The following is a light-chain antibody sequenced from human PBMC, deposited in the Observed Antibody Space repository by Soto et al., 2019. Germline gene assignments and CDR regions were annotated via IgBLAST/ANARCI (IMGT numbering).Light chain of an antibody. V-gene: IGLV1-40*01. Sequence: QSVLSQPPSVSGAPGQRGTISCTGSSSNIGAGYDVHWYQQLPGTAPKLLIYGNSNRPSGVPDRFSGSKSGTSASLAITGLQAEDEADYCCQSYDSSLSGYVFGTGTKVTVL. CDR3: QSYDSSLSGYV. CDR2: GNS. J-gene: IGLJ1*01. CDR1: SSNIGAGYD.